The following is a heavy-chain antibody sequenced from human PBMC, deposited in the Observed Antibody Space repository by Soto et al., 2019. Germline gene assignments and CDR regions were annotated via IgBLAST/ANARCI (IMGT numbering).Heavy chain of an antibody. V-gene: IGHV1-18*01. D-gene: IGHD3-10*01. Sequence: QVQLVQSGAEVKKPGASVKVSCKASGYTFTSHGISWVRQAPGQGLEWMGWISAYNGETNYAQKLQGRVTVTTDTSTSTAYMELRSLRSEYTAVSSCPTMVRASNIASSHYMDVWGKGTTVTVSS. CDR1: GYTFTSHG. CDR2: ISAYNGET. J-gene: IGHJ6*03. CDR3: PTMVRASNIASSHYMDV.